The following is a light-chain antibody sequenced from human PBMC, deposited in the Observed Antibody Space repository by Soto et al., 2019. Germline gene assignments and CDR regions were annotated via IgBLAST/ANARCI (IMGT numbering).Light chain of an antibody. J-gene: IGLJ2*01. Sequence: SYELTQPPSVSVAPGQTARITCGGTNIGSKSVNWYQQKQGQAPVLVVYDDSDRPSGIPERFSGSNSGNTATLTISRVEAGDEADDYCQVWDSSSDHVVFGGGTKLTVL. V-gene: IGLV3-21*02. CDR3: QVWDSSSDHVV. CDR2: DDS. CDR1: NIGSKS.